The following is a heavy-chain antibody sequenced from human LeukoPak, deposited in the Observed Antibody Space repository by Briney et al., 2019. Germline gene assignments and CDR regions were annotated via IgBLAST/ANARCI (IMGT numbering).Heavy chain of an antibody. Sequence: SETLSLTCAVYGGSFSGYYWSWIRQPPGKGLEWIGEINHSGSTNYNPSLKSRVTISVDTSKNQFSLKLSSVTAADSAVYYCAGGLLTFYYFDYWGQGTLLTVSS. D-gene: IGHD2-21*02. CDR3: AGGLLTFYYFDY. V-gene: IGHV4-34*01. CDR2: INHSGST. CDR1: GGSFSGYY. J-gene: IGHJ4*02.